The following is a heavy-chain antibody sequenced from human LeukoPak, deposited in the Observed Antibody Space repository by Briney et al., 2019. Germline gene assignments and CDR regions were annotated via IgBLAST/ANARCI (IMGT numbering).Heavy chain of an antibody. Sequence: PGGSLRLSCAASGFTFSSYSMNWVRQAPGKGLEWVSSISSTSSYIYYADSVKGRFTISRDNAKNSLYLQINSLRAEDTAVYYCACLVGATQDVWGKGTTVIVSS. CDR3: ACLVGATQDV. V-gene: IGHV3-21*01. CDR1: GFTFSSYS. CDR2: ISSTSSYI. J-gene: IGHJ6*04. D-gene: IGHD1-26*01.